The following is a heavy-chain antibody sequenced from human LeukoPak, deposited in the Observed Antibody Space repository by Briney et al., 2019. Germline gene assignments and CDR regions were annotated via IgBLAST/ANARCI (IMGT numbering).Heavy chain of an antibody. V-gene: IGHV3-74*01. J-gene: IGHJ4*02. CDR2: INPDGSST. Sequence: PGGSLRLSCAASGFTFSTYWMHWVRQAPGKGLVWVSRINPDGSSTNYADSVRGRFTISRDNAKNTLYLQMNSLRAEDTAVYYCAAVEPDYWGQGTLVTVSS. CDR3: AAVEPDY. D-gene: IGHD6-19*01. CDR1: GFTFSTYW.